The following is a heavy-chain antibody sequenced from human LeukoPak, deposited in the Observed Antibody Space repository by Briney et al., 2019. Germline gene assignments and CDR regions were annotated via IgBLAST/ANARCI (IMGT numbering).Heavy chain of an antibody. J-gene: IGHJ4*02. V-gene: IGHV4-59*11. CDR3: ATIKRGDIYGYFDF. Sequence: SETLSLTCTVSGGSISSHYWSWPRQPPGKGLEWIAYLYDSVRTKDNPSLKGRVTLSADTSKNQHSLRLSSVTAADTAVYYCATIKRGDIYGYFDFWGQGILVTVSS. D-gene: IGHD5-18*01. CDR2: LYDSVRT. CDR1: GGSISSHY.